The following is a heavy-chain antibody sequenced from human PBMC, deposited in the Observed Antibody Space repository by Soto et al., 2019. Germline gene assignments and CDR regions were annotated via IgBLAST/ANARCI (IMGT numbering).Heavy chain of an antibody. CDR3: AKGAGDRLSIGMDV. D-gene: IGHD1-26*01. J-gene: IGHJ6*02. CDR2: ISYDGSNT. V-gene: IGHV3-30*18. Sequence: PGGSRRLWCEPSRVSISNYGMEWVRHSPGRGLEXVSLISYDGSNTFYADSVRGLFTVSRENSKDTMFLQMTGLRREETAVYYCAKGAGDRLSIGMDVWGQGTTVTVSS. CDR1: RVSISNYG.